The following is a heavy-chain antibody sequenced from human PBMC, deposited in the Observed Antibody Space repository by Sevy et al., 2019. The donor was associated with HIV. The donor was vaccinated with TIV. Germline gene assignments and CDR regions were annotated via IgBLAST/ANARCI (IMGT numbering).Heavy chain of an antibody. CDR1: GFTFGDYA. V-gene: IGHV3-49*03. D-gene: IGHD6-19*01. J-gene: IGHJ3*02. Sequence: GGSLRLSCTASGFTFGDYAMSWFRQAPGKGLEWVGFIRSKAYGGTTEYAASVKGRFTISRDDSKRIADLQMNSLKTEDTAVYYCTRDPYSSGWQAALYIRSDAFDIWGQGTMVTVSS. CDR2: IRSKAYGGTT. CDR3: TRDPYSSGWQAALYIRSDAFDI.